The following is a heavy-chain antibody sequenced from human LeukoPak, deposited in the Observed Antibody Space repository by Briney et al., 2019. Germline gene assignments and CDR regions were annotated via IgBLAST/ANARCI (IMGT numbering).Heavy chain of an antibody. J-gene: IGHJ4*02. D-gene: IGHD4-17*01. V-gene: IGHV3-7*03. CDR3: ARALPYGDPPFDY. CDR1: GFTFSSYW. CDR2: IKQDGSEK. Sequence: QPGRSLRLSCAASGFTFSSYWMSWVSQAPGNGLEWVANIKQDGSEKYYMDSVKGRFTISRDNAKNSLYLQRNSLRAEDTAVYYCARALPYGDPPFDYWGQGTLVTVSS.